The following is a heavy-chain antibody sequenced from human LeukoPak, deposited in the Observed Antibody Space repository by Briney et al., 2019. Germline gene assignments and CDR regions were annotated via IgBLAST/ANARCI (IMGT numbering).Heavy chain of an antibody. D-gene: IGHD3-3*01. V-gene: IGHV3-48*03. CDR3: ARALDYDFWSGYYTDY. J-gene: IGHJ4*02. CDR2: ISSSGSTI. CDR1: GFTFSSYE. Sequence: GGSLRLSCAASGFTFSSYEMNWVRQAPGKGLEWVSYISSSGSTIYYADYVKGRFTISRDNAKNSLYLQMNSLRAEDTAVYYCARALDYDFWSGYYTDYWGQGTLVTVSS.